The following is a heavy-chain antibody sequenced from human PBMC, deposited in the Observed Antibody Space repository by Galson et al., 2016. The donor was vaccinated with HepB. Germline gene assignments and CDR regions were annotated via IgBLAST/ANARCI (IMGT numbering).Heavy chain of an antibody. D-gene: IGHD5-18*01. CDR3: ARDVAGYSYGFGFDY. J-gene: IGHJ4*02. Sequence: SLRLSCAASGFTFSSFHMNWVRQAPGRGLEWVSSISSSSTYIEYADSVKGRFTISRDNAKNSLYLQMNRLRAEDTAVYFCARDVAGYSYGFGFDYWGQGTLVTVSS. CDR2: ISSSSTYI. CDR1: GFTFSSFH. V-gene: IGHV3-21*06.